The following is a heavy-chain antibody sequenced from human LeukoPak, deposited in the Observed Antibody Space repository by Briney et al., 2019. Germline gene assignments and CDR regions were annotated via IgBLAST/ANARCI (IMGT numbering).Heavy chain of an antibody. CDR2: ISSSGSTI. J-gene: IGHJ4*02. D-gene: IGHD3-10*01. CDR1: GGSLSGYY. CDR3: ARDAILLWFGELFFDY. V-gene: IGHV3-11*01. Sequence: LSLTCAVYGGSLSGYYWSWIRQAPGKGLEWVSYISSSGSTIYYADSVKGRFTISRDNAKNSLYLQMNSLRAEDTAVYYCARDAILLWFGELFFDYWGQGTLVTVSS.